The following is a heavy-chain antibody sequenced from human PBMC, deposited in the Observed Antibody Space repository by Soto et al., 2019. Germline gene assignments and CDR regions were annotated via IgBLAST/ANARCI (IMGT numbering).Heavy chain of an antibody. J-gene: IGHJ4*02. CDR1: GYTFTSYA. CDR3: ARSQYKVPPFVY. CDR2: INAGNGNT. D-gene: IGHD2-2*01. V-gene: IGHV1-3*01. Sequence: ASLKVSCKASGYTFTSYAMHWVRQAPGQRLEWMGWINAGNGNTKYSQKFQGRVTITRDTSASTAYMELSSLRSEDTAVYYCARSQYKVPPFVYWGQGTLVTVSS.